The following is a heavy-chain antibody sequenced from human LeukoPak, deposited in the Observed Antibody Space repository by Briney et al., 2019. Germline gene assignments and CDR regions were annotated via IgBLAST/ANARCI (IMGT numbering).Heavy chain of an antibody. V-gene: IGHV3-23*01. D-gene: IGHD1-1*01. J-gene: IGHJ6*02. CDR3: AKVPQLYHYYGMDV. Sequence: PGGSLRLSCAASGFTFSSYAMSWVRQAPGKGLEWVSAISGSGGRTYYADSVKGRFTISRDNSKNTLYLKMNSLRAEDTAVYYCAKVPQLYHYYGMDVWGQGTTVTVSS. CDR1: GFTFSSYA. CDR2: ISGSGGRT.